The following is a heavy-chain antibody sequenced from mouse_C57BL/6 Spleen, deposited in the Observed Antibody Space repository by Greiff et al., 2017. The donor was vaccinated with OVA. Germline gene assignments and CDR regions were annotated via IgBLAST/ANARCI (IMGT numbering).Heavy chain of an antibody. J-gene: IGHJ2*01. V-gene: IGHV1-55*01. CDR2: IYPGSGST. CDR3: ARGAQATDYVDY. CDR1: GYTFTSYW. D-gene: IGHD3-2*02. Sequence: QVQLQQPGAELVKPGASVKMSCKASGYTFTSYWITWVKQRPGQGLEWIGDIYPGSGSTNYNEKFKSKATLTVDTSSSTAYMQISSRTSEDSAVYYCARGAQATDYVDYGGQGTTLTVSS.